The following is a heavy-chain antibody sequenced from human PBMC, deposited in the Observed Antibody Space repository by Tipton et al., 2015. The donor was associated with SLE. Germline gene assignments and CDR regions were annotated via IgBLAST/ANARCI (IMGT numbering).Heavy chain of an antibody. CDR1: GGSFSGYY. CDR2: IIHTGST. Sequence: TLSLTCAVYGGSFSGYYWSWIRQPPGKGLEWIGDIIHTGSTNYNPSLKSRVTISIDSSKNQFSLKLGSVTAADTAEYYCARGGYLYSGGFDYWGQGTLVTVSS. CDR3: ARGGYLYSGGFDY. D-gene: IGHD1-26*01. J-gene: IGHJ4*02. V-gene: IGHV4-34*01.